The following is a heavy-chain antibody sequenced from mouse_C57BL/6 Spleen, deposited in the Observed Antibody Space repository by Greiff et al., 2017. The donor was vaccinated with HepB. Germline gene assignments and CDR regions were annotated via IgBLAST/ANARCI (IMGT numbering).Heavy chain of an antibody. CDR2: IDPSDSET. V-gene: IGHV1-52*01. Sequence: VQLQQPWAELVRPGSSVKLSCKASGYTFTSYWMHWVKQRPIQGLEWIGNIDPSDSETHYNQKFKDKATLTVDKSSSTAYMQLSSLTSEDSAVYYCARRLDSYYAMDYWGQGTSVTVSS. CDR1: GYTFTSYW. J-gene: IGHJ4*01. CDR3: ARRLDSYYAMDY.